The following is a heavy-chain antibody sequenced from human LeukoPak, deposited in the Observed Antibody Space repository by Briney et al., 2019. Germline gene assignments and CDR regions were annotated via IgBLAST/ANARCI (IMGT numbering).Heavy chain of an antibody. J-gene: IGHJ6*02. CDR3: AKDRDGYKNWGPNKYGMDV. V-gene: IGHV3-30*18. CDR1: GFTFSSYG. Sequence: GRSLRLSCAASGFTFSSYGMHWVRQAPGKGLEWVAVISYDGSNKYYADSVKGRFTISRDNSKNTLYLQMNSLRAEDTAVYYCAKDRDGYKNWGPNKYGMDVWGQGTTVTVSS. D-gene: IGHD5-24*01. CDR2: ISYDGSNK.